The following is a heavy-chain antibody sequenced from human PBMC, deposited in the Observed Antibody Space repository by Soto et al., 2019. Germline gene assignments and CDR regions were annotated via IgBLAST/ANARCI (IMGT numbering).Heavy chain of an antibody. Sequence: GASVKVSCKASGGTFSSYAISWVRQAPGQGLEWMGGIIPIFGTANYAQKFQGRVTITADESTSTAYMELSSLRSEDTAVYYCATPLPDRGEYSGSYYVRAFDIWGQGTMVTVSS. CDR2: IIPIFGTA. D-gene: IGHD1-26*01. CDR1: GGTFSSYA. J-gene: IGHJ3*02. CDR3: ATPLPDRGEYSGSYYVRAFDI. V-gene: IGHV1-69*13.